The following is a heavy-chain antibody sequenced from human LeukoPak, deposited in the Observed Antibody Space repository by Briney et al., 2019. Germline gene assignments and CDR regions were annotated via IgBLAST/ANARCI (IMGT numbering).Heavy chain of an antibody. Sequence: GGPLRLSCVVSGFTFSSYWMSWVRQAPGKGLEWVANIKQDGSENCYVDSVKGRFTISRDNAKNSLYLQMNSLRAEDTAMYYCARIRVPLLYGMDVWGQGTTVTVSS. CDR3: ARIRVPLLYGMDV. V-gene: IGHV3-7*03. D-gene: IGHD1-1*01. J-gene: IGHJ6*02. CDR1: GFTFSSYW. CDR2: IKQDGSEN.